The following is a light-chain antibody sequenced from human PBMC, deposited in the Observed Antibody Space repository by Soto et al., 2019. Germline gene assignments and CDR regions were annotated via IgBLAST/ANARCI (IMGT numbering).Light chain of an antibody. CDR1: NIGSKS. Sequence: ELTQPPSVSVAPGKTARITCGGNNIGSKSVHWYQQKPGQAPVLVIYYDTDRPSGIPERFSGSNSGNTATLTISRVEAGDEADYYCQVWDSSSDHPVVFGGGTKLTVL. J-gene: IGLJ2*01. CDR3: QVWDSSSDHPVV. CDR2: YDT. V-gene: IGLV3-21*04.